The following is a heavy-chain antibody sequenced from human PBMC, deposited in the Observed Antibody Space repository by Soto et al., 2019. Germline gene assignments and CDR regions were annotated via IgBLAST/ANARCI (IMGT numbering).Heavy chain of an antibody. Sequence: PGGSLRLSCAASGFTFSNYAMSWVRQTPGKGLEWDSVISSSSSYTNYADSVKGRFTISRDNAKNSLYLQMNGLRAEDTAVYYCARGADTGLFYYFDYWGQGTLVTVSS. D-gene: IGHD5-18*01. CDR3: ARGADTGLFYYFDY. J-gene: IGHJ4*02. CDR1: GFTFSNYA. V-gene: IGHV3-11*06. CDR2: ISSSSSYT.